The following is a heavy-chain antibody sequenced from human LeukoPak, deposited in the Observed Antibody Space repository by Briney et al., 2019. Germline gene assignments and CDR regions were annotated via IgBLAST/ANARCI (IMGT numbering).Heavy chain of an antibody. V-gene: IGHV1-69*13. D-gene: IGHD3-10*01. CDR3: ARGLGFGELYRYFDY. Sequence: PVKVSCKASGGTFSSYAISWVRQAPGQGLEWMGGIIPTFGTANYAQKFQGRVTITADESTSTAYMELSSLRSEDTAVYYCARGLGFGELYRYFDYWGQGTLVTVSS. CDR2: IIPTFGTA. CDR1: GGTFSSYA. J-gene: IGHJ4*02.